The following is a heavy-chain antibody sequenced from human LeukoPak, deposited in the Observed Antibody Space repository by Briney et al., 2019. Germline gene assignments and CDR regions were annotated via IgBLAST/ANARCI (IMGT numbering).Heavy chain of an antibody. V-gene: IGHV3-33*01. CDR2: IYYDGSDK. J-gene: IGHJ4*02. D-gene: IGHD3-22*01. CDR1: GFTFSSYG. CDR3: ARQIAYYYDSSGYYTTDY. Sequence: GRSLRLSCAASGFTFSSYGMHWVHQAPGKGLEWVAIIYYDGSDKYYADSVKGRFTISRDNSKDTLYLQMNSLRAEDTAVYYCARQIAYYYDSSGYYTTDYWGQGTLVTVSS.